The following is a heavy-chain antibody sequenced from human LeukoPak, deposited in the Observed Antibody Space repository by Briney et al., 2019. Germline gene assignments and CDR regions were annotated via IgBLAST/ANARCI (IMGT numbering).Heavy chain of an antibody. J-gene: IGHJ6*02. CDR3: ARDPEVELAYYYYGMDV. Sequence: SQTLSLTCALSGDSASSNSAAWNWIRQSPSRSLEWLGRTYYRFKWYTDYPVSVKSRITINPDTSKNQFSLQLNSVTPEDTAVYDCARDPEVELAYYYYGMDVWGQGTTVTVSS. CDR2: TYYRFKWYT. D-gene: IGHD3-10*01. CDR1: GDSASSNSAA. V-gene: IGHV6-1*01.